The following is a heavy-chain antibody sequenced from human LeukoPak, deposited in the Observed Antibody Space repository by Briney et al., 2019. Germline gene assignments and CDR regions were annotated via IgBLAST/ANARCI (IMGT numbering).Heavy chain of an antibody. J-gene: IGHJ4*02. CDR2: IYYSGST. CDR3: AKEGPEGRYDFDS. V-gene: IGHV4-59*01. D-gene: IGHD1-14*01. CDR1: GDSISTYY. Sequence: SETLSLTCTVSGDSISTYYWSWIRQPPGKGLEWIGYIYYSGSTSYNPSLKSRVTTSVATSKNQFSLSLTSVTTADTAVYYCAKEGPEGRYDFDSWGQGTLVTVSS.